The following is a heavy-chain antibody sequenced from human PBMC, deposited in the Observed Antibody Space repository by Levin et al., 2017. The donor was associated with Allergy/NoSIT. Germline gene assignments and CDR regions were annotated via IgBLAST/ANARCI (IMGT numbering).Heavy chain of an antibody. CDR3: AHTPNFGDYVTFHY. Sequence: TLSLTCTFSGFSLSTSGVGVGWIRQPPGKALEWLALIYWDDDERYSPYMKSRLTITKDTSKNQVVLRMTTMSPADTATYYCAHTPNFGDYVTFHYWGQGTLVTVSS. D-gene: IGHD4-17*01. J-gene: IGHJ4*02. V-gene: IGHV2-5*02. CDR1: GFSLSTSGVG. CDR2: IYWDDDE.